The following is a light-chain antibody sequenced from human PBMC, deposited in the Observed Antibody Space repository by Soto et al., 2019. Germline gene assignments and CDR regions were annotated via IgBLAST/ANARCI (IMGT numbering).Light chain of an antibody. V-gene: IGKV1-39*01. J-gene: IGKJ1*01. CDR3: QQSYSTPRT. Sequence: DIQMTQSPSSLSASVGDRVTITCRASQSISSYLNWYQQKPGKAPKLLLYAASSLQSGVPSRFSGSGSGTDFTLTISSLQPDDFATYYCQQSYSTPRTFGQATKVEIK. CDR1: QSISSY. CDR2: AAS.